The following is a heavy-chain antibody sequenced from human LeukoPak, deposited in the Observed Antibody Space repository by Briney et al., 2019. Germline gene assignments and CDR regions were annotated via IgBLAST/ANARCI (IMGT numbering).Heavy chain of an antibody. CDR3: ARDRRGYTDY. Sequence: QASETLSLTCTVSGGSISSGSYYWSWIRQPAGKGLEWIGRIYTSGSTNYNPSLKSRVTISVDTSKNQFSLKLSSVTAADTAVYYCARDRRGYTDYWGQGTLVTVSS. D-gene: IGHD5-18*01. CDR1: GGSISSGSYY. V-gene: IGHV4-61*02. J-gene: IGHJ4*02. CDR2: IYTSGST.